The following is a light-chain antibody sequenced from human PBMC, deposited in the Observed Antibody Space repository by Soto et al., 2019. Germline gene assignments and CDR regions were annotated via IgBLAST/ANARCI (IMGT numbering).Light chain of an antibody. V-gene: IGLV2-14*01. Sequence: QSALTRPASVSGSPGQSITISCTGTSSDVGGYNYVSWYQQHPGKAPKLMIYEVSNRPSGVSNRFSGSKSGNTASLTISGLQAEHEAHHYSSSYTSSSTLVFGTGTKVTVL. CDR2: EVS. CDR1: SSDVGGYNY. J-gene: IGLJ1*01. CDR3: SSYTSSSTLV.